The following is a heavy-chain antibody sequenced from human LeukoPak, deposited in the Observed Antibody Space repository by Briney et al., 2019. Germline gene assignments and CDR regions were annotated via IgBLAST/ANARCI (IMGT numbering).Heavy chain of an antibody. CDR1: GYSFTSYW. D-gene: IGHD3-22*01. Sequence: PGESLKISCKGSGYSFTSYWIGWVRQMPGKGLEWMGIIYPGDSDTRYSPSFQGQVTISADKSISTAYLQWSSLKASDTAMYYCARQAYYYDGSGYSPPAKFDYWGQGTLVTVSS. CDR3: ARQAYYYDGSGYSPPAKFDY. CDR2: IYPGDSDT. V-gene: IGHV5-51*01. J-gene: IGHJ4*02.